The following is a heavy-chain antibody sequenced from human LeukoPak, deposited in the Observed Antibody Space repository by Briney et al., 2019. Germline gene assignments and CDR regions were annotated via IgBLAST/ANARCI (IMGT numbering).Heavy chain of an antibody. V-gene: IGHV3-23*01. D-gene: IGHD3-22*01. CDR2: ISGSGGST. CDR3: AKDLATYYYDSSGYHGPFDP. CDR1: GFTFSSYA. Sequence: AGSLRLSCVASGFTFSSYAMSWVRQAPGKGLEWVSVISGSGGSTYYADSVKGRFTISRDNSKNTLYLQMNSLRAEDTAVHYCAKDLATYYYDSSGYHGPFDPWGQGTLVTVSS. J-gene: IGHJ5*02.